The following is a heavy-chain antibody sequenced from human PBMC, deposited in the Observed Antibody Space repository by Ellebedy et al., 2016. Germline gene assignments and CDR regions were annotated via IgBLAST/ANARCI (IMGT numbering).Heavy chain of an antibody. CDR3: ASGNSHAFDI. J-gene: IGHJ3*02. D-gene: IGHD4-23*01. CDR2: ITSDGSST. Sequence: GESLKISCAASGFTISTYWMHWVRQAPGKGLVWVSRITSDGSSTSYADSVKGRFTISRDNAKNTLYLQMNSLRAEDTAVYYCASGNSHAFDIWGQGTMVTVPS. V-gene: IGHV3-74*01. CDR1: GFTISTYW.